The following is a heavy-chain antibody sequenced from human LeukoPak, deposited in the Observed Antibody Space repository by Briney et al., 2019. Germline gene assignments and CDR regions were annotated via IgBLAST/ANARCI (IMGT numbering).Heavy chain of an antibody. CDR3: AKCATYDSSSWFVL. CDR1: GFTFSSYA. V-gene: IGHV3-23*01. D-gene: IGHD6-13*01. CDR2: ISGSGGST. Sequence: GGSLRLSCAASGFTFSSYAMSWVRQAPGKGLEWVSAISGSGGSTYYADSVEGRFTISRDNSKNTLYLQMNSLRADDTAVYYCAKCATYDSSSWFVLWGEGPMVTVSS. J-gene: IGHJ3*01.